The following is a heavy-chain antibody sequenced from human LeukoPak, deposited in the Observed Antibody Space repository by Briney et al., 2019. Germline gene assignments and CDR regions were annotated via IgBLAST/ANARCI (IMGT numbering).Heavy chain of an antibody. CDR2: ISPNSGGT. CDR3: ATLLRGYSYGWWDY. J-gene: IGHJ4*02. CDR1: GLTLPEYY. Sequence: GGSVHDSLQGSGLTLPEYYIHTVGRDPGQKAVGLGGISPNSGGTNSAQKFRGRVTMTRDTSIGTAYMELNRLRSDDTAVYYCATLLRGYSYGWWDYWGQGTLVTVSS. V-gene: IGHV1-2*02. D-gene: IGHD5-18*01.